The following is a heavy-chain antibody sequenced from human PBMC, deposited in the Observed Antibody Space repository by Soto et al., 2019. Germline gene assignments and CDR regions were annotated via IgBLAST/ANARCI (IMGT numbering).Heavy chain of an antibody. CDR3: ARIPCDYGGNRCWAFDI. CDR2: IYYSGST. D-gene: IGHD4-17*01. Sequence: SETLSLTCTVSGGSISTYYWSWIRQPPGKGLEWIGYIYYSGSTNYNPSLKSRVTMSVDTSKNQFSLKLSSVTAADTALYYCARIPCDYGGNRCWAFDIWGQGTMVTVSS. V-gene: IGHV4-59*01. CDR1: GGSISTYY. J-gene: IGHJ3*02.